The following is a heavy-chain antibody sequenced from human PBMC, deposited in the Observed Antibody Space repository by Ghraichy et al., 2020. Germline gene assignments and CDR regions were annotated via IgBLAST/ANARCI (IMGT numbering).Heavy chain of an antibody. Sequence: ASVKVSCKASGYTFTSYGISWVRQAPGPGLEWMGWISAYNGSTNYAQKLQGRVTMTTDTSTSTAYMELRSLRSDDTAVYYCAREGPVYYDILTGYYYWGQGTLVTVSS. CDR3: AREGPVYYDILTGYYY. CDR2: ISAYNGST. J-gene: IGHJ4*02. CDR1: GYTFTSYG. D-gene: IGHD3-9*01. V-gene: IGHV1-18*01.